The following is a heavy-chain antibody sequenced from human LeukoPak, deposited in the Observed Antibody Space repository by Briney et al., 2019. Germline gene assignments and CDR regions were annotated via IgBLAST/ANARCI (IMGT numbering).Heavy chain of an antibody. CDR2: ISAYNGNT. V-gene: IGHV1-18*01. J-gene: IGHJ3*02. D-gene: IGHD5-24*01. CDR3: ARALEVADDAFDI. CDR1: GYTFSSYG. Sequence: ASVKVSCKASGYTFSSYGISWVRQAPGQGPEWMGWISAYNGNTHYAQKLQGRVTMTTDTSTSTAYMELRSLRSDDTAVYYCARALEVADDAFDIWGQGTMVTVSS.